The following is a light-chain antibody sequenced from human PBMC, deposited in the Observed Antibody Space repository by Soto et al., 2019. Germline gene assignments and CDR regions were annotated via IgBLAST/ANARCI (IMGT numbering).Light chain of an antibody. J-gene: IGLJ2*01. Sequence: QSVLTQPPSASGTPGQRFTISCSGSTSNIGRNSVYWYQQLPGTAPKLVMYGDVQRPSGVSDRFSGSRSGNTASLTISGLQAEDEADYYCCSYVGSRAVVFGGGTKLTVL. CDR2: GDV. CDR3: CSYVGSRAVV. CDR1: TSNIGRNS. V-gene: IGLV1-44*01.